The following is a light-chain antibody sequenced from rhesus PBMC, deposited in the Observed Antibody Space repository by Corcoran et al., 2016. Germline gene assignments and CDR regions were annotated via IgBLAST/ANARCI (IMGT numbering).Light chain of an antibody. CDR2: EAS. CDR3: QQYHSAPPT. J-gene: IGKJ4*01. V-gene: IGKV1-16*01. Sequence: DIQMTQSPSSLSASVGDKVTLTCQASQSFSNWLAWYQQKQGKAPKPRIYEASSLESGVPSRVRGSGSRTEFTRTIISLQPEDFATYYFQQYHSAPPTFGGGTKVALK. CDR1: QSFSNW.